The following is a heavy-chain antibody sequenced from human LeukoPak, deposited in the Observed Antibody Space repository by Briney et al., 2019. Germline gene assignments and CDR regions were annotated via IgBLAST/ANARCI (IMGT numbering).Heavy chain of an antibody. CDR3: ASQGGGFVAVAVYNWFDP. V-gene: IGHV1-69*04. CDR1: GGTFSSYA. J-gene: IGHJ5*02. Sequence: ASVKVSCKASGGTFSSYAISWVRQAPGQGLEWMGRIIPILGIANYAQKFQGRVTITADKSTSTAYMELSSLRSEDTAVYYCASQGGGFVAVAVYNWFDPWGQGTLVTVSS. D-gene: IGHD6-19*01. CDR2: IIPILGIA.